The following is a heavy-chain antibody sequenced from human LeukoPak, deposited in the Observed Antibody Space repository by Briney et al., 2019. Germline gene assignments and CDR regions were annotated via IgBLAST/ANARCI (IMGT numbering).Heavy chain of an antibody. D-gene: IGHD4-17*01. CDR1: GFTLSSYD. Sequence: GGSLRLSCAASGFTLSSYDMHWVRQATGKGLEWVSAIGTAGDTYYPGSVKGRFTISRENAKNSSYLQMNSLRAGDTAVYYCARGVWMGYGDPYYFDYWGQGTLVTVSS. J-gene: IGHJ4*02. V-gene: IGHV3-13*01. CDR2: IGTAGDT. CDR3: ARGVWMGYGDPYYFDY.